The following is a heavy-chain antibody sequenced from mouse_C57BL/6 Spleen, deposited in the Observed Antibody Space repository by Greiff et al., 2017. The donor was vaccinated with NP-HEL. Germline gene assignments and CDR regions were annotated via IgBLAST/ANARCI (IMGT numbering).Heavy chain of an antibody. CDR1: GHTFTSYT. CDR2: INPSSGYT. J-gene: IGHJ2*01. Sequence: LVESGAELARPGASVKMSCKASGHTFTSYTMHWVKQRPGQGLEWIGYINPSSGYTKYNQKFKDKATLTADKSSSTAYMQLTSLTSEDSAVYYCVYDGYWGQGTTLTVSS. D-gene: IGHD2-3*01. CDR3: VYDGY. V-gene: IGHV1-4*01.